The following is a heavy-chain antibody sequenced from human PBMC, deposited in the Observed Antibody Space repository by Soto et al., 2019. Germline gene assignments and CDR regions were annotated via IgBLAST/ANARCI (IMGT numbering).Heavy chain of an antibody. CDR3: ARSIMCSSTTCGGPYYYYYYGTDV. Sequence: SETLSLTCTVSGGSISSSSYYWGWIRQPPGKGLEWIGSIYYSGSTYYNPSLKSRVTISVDTSKNQFSLKLSSVTAADTAVYYCARSIMCSSTTCGGPYYYYYYGTDVWGQGTTVTVSS. CDR1: GGSISSSSYY. CDR2: IYYSGST. J-gene: IGHJ6*02. V-gene: IGHV4-39*01. D-gene: IGHD2-2*01.